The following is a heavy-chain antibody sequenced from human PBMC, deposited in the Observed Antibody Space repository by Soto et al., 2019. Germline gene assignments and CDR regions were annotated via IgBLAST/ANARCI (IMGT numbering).Heavy chain of an antibody. V-gene: IGHV3-66*01. D-gene: IGHD3-3*01. CDR2: IYRDGRT. Sequence: EVQLVESGGGSVQPGGSLRLSCAASGVTVSSTYLSWVRQAPGRGLGWVPVIYRDGRTYYADSVTGRLTISRDSSKNTVYLQMNSLRVEDTAVYYCSRDPSDSPVGDYWGQGTLVTVSS. CDR1: GVTVSSTY. CDR3: SRDPSDSPVGDY. J-gene: IGHJ4*02.